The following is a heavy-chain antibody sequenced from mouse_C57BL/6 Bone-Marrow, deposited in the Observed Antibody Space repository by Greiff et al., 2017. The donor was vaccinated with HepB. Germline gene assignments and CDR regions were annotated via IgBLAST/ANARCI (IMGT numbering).Heavy chain of an antibody. V-gene: IGHV6-3*01. D-gene: IGHD1-1*01. CDR2: IRLKSDNYAT. J-gene: IGHJ4*01. CDR1: GFTFSNYW. Sequence: EVMLVESGGGLVQPGGSMKLSCVASGFTFSNYWMNWVRQSPEKGLEWVAQIRLKSDNYATHYAESVKGRFTISRDDSKSSVYLQMNNLRAEDTGIYYCTGRSTTTVVAEDYWGQGTSVTVSS. CDR3: TGRSTTTVVAEDY.